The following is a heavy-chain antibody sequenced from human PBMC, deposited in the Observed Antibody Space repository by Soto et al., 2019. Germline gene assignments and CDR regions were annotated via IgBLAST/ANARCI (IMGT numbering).Heavy chain of an antibody. J-gene: IGHJ5*02. CDR1: GFSFTNYW. CDR3: AGIESIARNWFDP. Sequence: PGESLKISCKGSGFSFTNYWISWVRQMPGKGLEWMGNIDPVDSYANYSPSFQGHVTFSVDTSISTAYLQRSSLKASDTAMYFCAGIESIARNWFDPWGQGTLVTVSS. D-gene: IGHD6-13*01. CDR2: IDPVDSYA. V-gene: IGHV5-10-1*01.